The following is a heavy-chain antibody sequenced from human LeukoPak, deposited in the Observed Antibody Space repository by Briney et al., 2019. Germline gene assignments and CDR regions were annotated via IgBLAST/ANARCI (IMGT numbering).Heavy chain of an antibody. V-gene: IGHV1-2*02. Sequence: GASVKVSCKASGYTFSNQYMHYIHWVRQAPGQGLEWMGWINSNSGDTNYAQKFQGRVTMTRDTSISTVYMELSSLRSDDTAIYYCASDPRGWLEELPVDYWGQGTLVTVSS. CDR3: ASDPRGWLEELPVDY. D-gene: IGHD3-10*01. CDR2: INSNSGDT. CDR1: GYTFSNQY. J-gene: IGHJ4*02.